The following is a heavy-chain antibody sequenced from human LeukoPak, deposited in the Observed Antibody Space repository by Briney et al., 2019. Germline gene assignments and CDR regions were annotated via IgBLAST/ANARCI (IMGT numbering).Heavy chain of an antibody. J-gene: IGHJ6*03. CDR2: IYTSGST. V-gene: IGHV4-39*07. D-gene: IGHD7-27*01. CDR3: ARESLGYMDV. Sequence: SETLSLTCIVSGGSISSTSYYWGWIRQSPGRGLEWIGRIYTSGSTNYNPSLKSRVTISVDTSKNQFSLKLSSVTAADTAVYYCARESLGYMDVWGKGTTVTVSS. CDR1: GGSISSTSYY.